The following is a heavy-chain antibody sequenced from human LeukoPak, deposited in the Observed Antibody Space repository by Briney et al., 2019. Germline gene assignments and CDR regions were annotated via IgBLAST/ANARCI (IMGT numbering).Heavy chain of an antibody. V-gene: IGHV1-18*01. CDR2: ISAYNGNT. CDR3: ARDVAAAGIPYYYYGMDV. CDR1: GYTFTSYG. Sequence: ASVKVSCKASGYTFTSYGISWVRQAPGQGLEWMGWISAYNGNTNYAQKLQGRVTMTTDTSTSTAYMELRSLRSDDTAVYYCARDVAAAGIPYYYYGMDVWGQGTTVTVSS. J-gene: IGHJ6*02. D-gene: IGHD6-13*01.